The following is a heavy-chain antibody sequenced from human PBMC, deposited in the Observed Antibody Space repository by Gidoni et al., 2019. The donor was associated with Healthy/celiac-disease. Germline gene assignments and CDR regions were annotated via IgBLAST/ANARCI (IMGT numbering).Heavy chain of an antibody. D-gene: IGHD2-2*01. CDR1: GGSFSGYY. CDR2: INHSGST. V-gene: IGHV4-34*01. J-gene: IGHJ6*02. CDR3: ARGRYCSSTSCPRSYYYGMDV. Sequence: QVQLQQWGAGLLKPSETLSLTCAVYGGSFSGYYWSWIRQPPGKGLEWIGEINHSGSTNYNPSLKSRVTISVDTSKNQFSLKLSSVTAADTAVYYCARGRYCSSTSCPRSYYYGMDVWGQGTTVTVSS.